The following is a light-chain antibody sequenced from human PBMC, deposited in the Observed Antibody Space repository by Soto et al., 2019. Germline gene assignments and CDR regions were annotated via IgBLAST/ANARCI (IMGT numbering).Light chain of an antibody. CDR1: QSVTST. CDR2: GAS. V-gene: IGKV3D-11*02. Sequence: EIVLTQSPATLSLSPGEEATLSCRASQSVTSTLAWYQQKPGQAPRLLIYGASTRATGIPARFSGTAYATGTDFTLTISSLEPEDFAVYYCQQRSNWQLTFGGGTKVEIK. CDR3: QQRSNWQLT. J-gene: IGKJ4*01.